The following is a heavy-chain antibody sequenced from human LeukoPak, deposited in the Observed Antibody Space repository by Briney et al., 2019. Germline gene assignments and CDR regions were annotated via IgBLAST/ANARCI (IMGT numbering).Heavy chain of an antibody. D-gene: IGHD3-22*01. CDR3: ARGDFRSLYYYDSSGYSY. CDR2: INHSGST. CDR1: GGSFSGYY. J-gene: IGHJ4*02. V-gene: IGHV4-34*01. Sequence: PSETLSLTCAVYGGSFSGYYWSWIRQPPGKGLEWIGEINHSGSTNYNPSLKSRVTISVDTSKNQFSLKLSSVTAADTAVYYCARGDFRSLYYYDSSGYSYWGQGTLVTVSS.